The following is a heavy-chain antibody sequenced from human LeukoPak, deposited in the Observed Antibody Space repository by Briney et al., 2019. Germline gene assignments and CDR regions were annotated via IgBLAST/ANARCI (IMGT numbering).Heavy chain of an antibody. J-gene: IGHJ6*03. D-gene: IGHD1-26*01. CDR2: IYPGDSDT. CDR1: GYSFTSYW. Sequence: GESLKISCEGSGYSFTSYWIGWVRQMPGKGLEWMGFIYPGDSDTRYSTSFQGQVTISADKSISTSYLQWSSLKASDTAMYYCARPGRIVGASRYYYMDVWGKGTTVTVSS. V-gene: IGHV5-51*01. CDR3: ARPGRIVGASRYYYMDV.